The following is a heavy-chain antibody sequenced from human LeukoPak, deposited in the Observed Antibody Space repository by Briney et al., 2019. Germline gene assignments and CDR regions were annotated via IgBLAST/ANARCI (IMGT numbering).Heavy chain of an antibody. CDR2: ISYDGSNK. D-gene: IGHD4-23*01. CDR3: AKDDHYGGNSGYYYYYGMDV. V-gene: IGHV3-30*18. Sequence: GGSLRLSCAASGFTFSSYGMHWVRQAPGKGLEWVAVISYDGSNKYYADSVKGRFTISRDNSKNTLYLQMNSLRAEDTAVYYCAKDDHYGGNSGYYYYYGMDVWGQGTTVTVSS. CDR1: GFTFSSYG. J-gene: IGHJ6*02.